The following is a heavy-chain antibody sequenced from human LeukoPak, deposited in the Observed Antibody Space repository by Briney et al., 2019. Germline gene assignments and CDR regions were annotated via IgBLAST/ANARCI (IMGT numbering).Heavy chain of an antibody. J-gene: IGHJ4*02. V-gene: IGHV3-7*01. Sequence: GGSLRLSCAASGFIFNDHYMDWVRQAPGKGLEWVAIIKQDGSEKYYVDSVKGRFTISRDNAKNSLYLQMSSLRAEDTAVYYCAKVGVYSSSWYFDYWGQGTLVTVSS. CDR1: GFIFNDHY. D-gene: IGHD6-13*01. CDR2: IKQDGSEK. CDR3: AKVGVYSSSWYFDY.